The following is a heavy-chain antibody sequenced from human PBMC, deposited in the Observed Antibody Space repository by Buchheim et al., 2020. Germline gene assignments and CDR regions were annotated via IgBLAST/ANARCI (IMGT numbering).Heavy chain of an antibody. D-gene: IGHD6-13*01. V-gene: IGHV4-39*01. CDR1: GGSISSSSYY. CDR2: IYYSGST. CDR3: ARRGSSWYVGTWFDY. J-gene: IGHJ4*02. Sequence: QLQLQESGPGLVKPSETLSLTCTVSGGSISSSSYYWGWIRQPPGKGLEWIGRIYYSGSTYYNPSLKSRVPISVDTSKNQFSLKLSSVTAADTAVYYCARRGSSWYVGTWFDYWGQGTL.